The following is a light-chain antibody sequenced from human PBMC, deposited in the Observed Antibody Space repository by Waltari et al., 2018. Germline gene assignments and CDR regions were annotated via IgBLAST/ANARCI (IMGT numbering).Light chain of an antibody. V-gene: IGKV3-11*01. Sequence: EVVLTQSPATLSLSPGERATLSCRASQSVDRYLAWYQQNPGQAPRLLIYDTFFRAPGIPARFSGSGSGTDFTLTISSLEPEDFAVYYCQQRLNWPPVTFGQGTRLEIK. CDR3: QQRLNWPPVT. CDR1: QSVDRY. CDR2: DTF. J-gene: IGKJ5*01.